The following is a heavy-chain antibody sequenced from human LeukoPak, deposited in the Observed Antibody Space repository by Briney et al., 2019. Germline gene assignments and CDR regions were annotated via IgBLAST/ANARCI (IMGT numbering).Heavy chain of an antibody. D-gene: IGHD2-2*01. CDR1: GFTFSSYA. Sequence: PGGSLRLSCAVSGFTFSSYAMSWVRQAPGKGLEWVSTNSGRDGSTYYADSVKGRFTISRDNSKNTLYLQMNSLRAEDTAVYYCTKLSGDCSSVGCYPYWGQGTRVTVSS. CDR2: NSGRDGST. J-gene: IGHJ4*02. CDR3: TKLSGDCSSVGCYPY. V-gene: IGHV3-23*01.